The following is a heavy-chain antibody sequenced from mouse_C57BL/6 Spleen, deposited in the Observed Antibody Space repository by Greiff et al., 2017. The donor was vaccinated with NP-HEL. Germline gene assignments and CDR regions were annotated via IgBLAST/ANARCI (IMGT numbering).Heavy chain of an antibody. V-gene: IGHV1-4*01. Sequence: VQLQESGAELARPGASVKMSCKASGYTFTSYTMHWVKQRPGQGLEWIGYINPSSGYTKYNQKFKDKATLTADKSSSTAYMQLSSLTSEDSAVYYCARSGGSDYFDYWGQGTTLTVSS. D-gene: IGHD1-1*01. J-gene: IGHJ2*01. CDR3: ARSGGSDYFDY. CDR1: GYTFTSYT. CDR2: INPSSGYT.